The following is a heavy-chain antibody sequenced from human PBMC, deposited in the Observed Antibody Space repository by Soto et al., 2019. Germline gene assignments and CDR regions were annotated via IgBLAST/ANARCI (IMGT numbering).Heavy chain of an antibody. CDR2: IIPMFRSP. CDR1: GGTFNRNT. D-gene: IGHD4-17*01. CDR3: AREGGQHYGLGRGHPFDP. V-gene: IGHV1-69*01. Sequence: QVQLVQSGAEVKQSGSSVKVSCRASGGTFNRNTISWVRQAPGQGLEWMGGIIPMFRSPSYAQKFQGRVTIIADESTNTVYMEMSSLRSDDAAVYYCAREGGQHYGLGRGHPFDPWGQGTLVTVSS. J-gene: IGHJ5*02.